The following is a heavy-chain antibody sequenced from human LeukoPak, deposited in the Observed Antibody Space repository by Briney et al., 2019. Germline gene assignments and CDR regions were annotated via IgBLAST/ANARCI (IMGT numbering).Heavy chain of an antibody. CDR2: IYHSGST. CDR1: GFTFSDYY. CDR3: ARWRYYDSSGYCFDY. V-gene: IGHV4-34*01. Sequence: LSCAASGFTFSDYYMSWIRQPPGKGLEWIGEIYHSGSTNYNPSLKSRVTISVDKSKNQFSLKLSSVTAADTAVYYCARWRYYDSSGYCFDYWGQGTLVTVSS. D-gene: IGHD3-22*01. J-gene: IGHJ4*02.